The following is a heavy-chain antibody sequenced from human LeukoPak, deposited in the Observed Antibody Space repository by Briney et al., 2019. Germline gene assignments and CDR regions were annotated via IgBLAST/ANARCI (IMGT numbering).Heavy chain of an antibody. CDR3: AKVMKGSERLTLVRGVIIKTAGLYYMDV. CDR1: GFTFSGSA. Sequence: TGGSLRLSCAVSGFTFSGSAMYWVRQASGKGLEWVGRIGSRTDTYAPTYAASVKGTFTISRDNSKNTVYLQMNSLRAEDTAVYYCAKVMKGSERLTLVRGVIIKTAGLYYMDVWGKGTTVTVSS. J-gene: IGHJ6*03. D-gene: IGHD3-10*01. V-gene: IGHV3-73*01. CDR2: IGSRTDTYAP.